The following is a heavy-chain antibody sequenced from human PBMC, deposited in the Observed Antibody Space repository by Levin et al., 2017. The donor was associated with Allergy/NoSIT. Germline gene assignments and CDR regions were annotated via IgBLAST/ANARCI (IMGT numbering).Heavy chain of an antibody. CDR2: TRNKANSYTT. D-gene: IGHD3-10*02. J-gene: IGHJ6*03. V-gene: IGHV3-72*01. CDR3: ARLFGELSSGYYYYYYYMDV. CDR1: GFTFSDHY. Sequence: GGSLRLSCAASGFTFSDHYMDWVRQAPGKGLEWVGRTRNKANSYTTEYAASVKGRFTISRDDSKNSLYLQMNSLKTEDTAVYYCARLFGELSSGYYYYYYYMDVWGEGTTVTVCS.